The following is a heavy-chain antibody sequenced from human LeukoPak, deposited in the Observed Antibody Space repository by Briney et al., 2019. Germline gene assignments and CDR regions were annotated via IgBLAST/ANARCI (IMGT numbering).Heavy chain of an antibody. J-gene: IGHJ4*02. D-gene: IGHD3-22*01. CDR2: ISGSGGST. CDR3: AKTPTPYYYDSSGYY. CDR1: GFTFSSYA. Sequence: PGGSLRLSCAASGFTFSSYAMSWVRQAPGKGLEWVSAISGSGGSTYYADSVKGRFTISRDNSKNTPYLQMNSLRAEDTAVYYCAKTPTPYYYDSSGYYWGQGTLVTVSS. V-gene: IGHV3-23*01.